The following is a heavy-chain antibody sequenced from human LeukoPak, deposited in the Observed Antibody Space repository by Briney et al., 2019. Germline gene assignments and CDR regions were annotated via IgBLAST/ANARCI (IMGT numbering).Heavy chain of an antibody. V-gene: IGHV4-59*11. D-gene: IGHD6-13*01. CDR3: ARKARSYSTTWQTRGGNWFDP. CDR1: GESISSHY. CDR2: VTNSGTT. Sequence: PSETLSLTCNVSGESISSHYWSWTRQSPGKGLEWIGYVTNSGTTKFNPSLKSRVTISRDTSKNQISLRLSSVTAANTAVYYCARKARSYSTTWQTRGGNWFDPWGQGTLVTVSS. J-gene: IGHJ5*02.